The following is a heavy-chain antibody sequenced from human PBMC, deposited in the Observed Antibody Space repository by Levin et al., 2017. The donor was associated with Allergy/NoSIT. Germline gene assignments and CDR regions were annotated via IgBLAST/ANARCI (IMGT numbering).Heavy chain of an antibody. CDR2: ISYDGRNK. Sequence: GESLKISCAASGFTFSSYGMHWVRQAPGKGLEWVAVISYDGRNKYYADSVKGRFTISRDNSKNTLYLQMNSLRAEDTAVYYCAKDAVKGSTDYYYYYMDVWGKATTVTVSS. D-gene: IGHD2-2*01. CDR1: GFTFSSYG. J-gene: IGHJ6*03. V-gene: IGHV3-30*18. CDR3: AKDAVKGSTDYYYYYMDV.